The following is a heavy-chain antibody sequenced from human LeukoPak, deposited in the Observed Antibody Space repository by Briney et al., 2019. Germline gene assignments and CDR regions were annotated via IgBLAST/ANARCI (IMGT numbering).Heavy chain of an antibody. V-gene: IGHV3-23*01. CDR3: ARSVRI. Sequence: PGGSLRLSCAASGFSFSDYAMSWVRQAPGKGLEWVSVISESGDSTNYADSVRGRFLISTDNSKNTLFLQMNSLRVEDTAVYYCARSVRIWGQGTLVTVSS. J-gene: IGHJ3*02. CDR2: ISESGDST. CDR1: GFSFSDYA.